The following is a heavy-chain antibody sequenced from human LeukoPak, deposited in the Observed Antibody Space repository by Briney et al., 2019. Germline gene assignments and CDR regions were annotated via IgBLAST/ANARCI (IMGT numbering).Heavy chain of an antibody. CDR3: ARAGRPTKNFEY. D-gene: IGHD2-2*01. J-gene: IGHJ4*02. CDR2: IYYSGST. Sequence: PSETLSLTCTVSGGSISSGGYYWSWIRQHPGKGLEWIGYIYYSGSTYYNPSLKSRVTISVDTSKNQFSLKLSSVTAADTAVYYCARAGRPTKNFEYWGQGTLVTVSS. V-gene: IGHV4-31*03. CDR1: GGSISSGGYY.